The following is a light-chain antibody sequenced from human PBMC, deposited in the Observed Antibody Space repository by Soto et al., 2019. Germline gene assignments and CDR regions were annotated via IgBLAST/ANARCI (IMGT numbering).Light chain of an antibody. Sequence: EIVLTQSPGTLSLSPGERATLSCRASQSVINNYLAWYQQKPGQAPRLLIDGASSRATGIPDRFSGGGSGTDFTFIISRLEPEDFAVYSCQQYGSSPITFGQGTRLEIK. CDR3: QQYGSSPIT. J-gene: IGKJ5*01. V-gene: IGKV3-20*01. CDR1: QSVINNY. CDR2: GAS.